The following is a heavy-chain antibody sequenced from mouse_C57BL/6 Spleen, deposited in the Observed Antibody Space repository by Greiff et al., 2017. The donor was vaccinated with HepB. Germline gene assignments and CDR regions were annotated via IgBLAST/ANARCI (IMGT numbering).Heavy chain of an antibody. CDR2: IDPSDSYT. J-gene: IGHJ1*03. D-gene: IGHD1-1*02. CDR1: GYTFTSYW. V-gene: IGHV1-69*01. Sequence: QVHVKQPGAELVMPGASVKLSCKASGYTFTSYWMHWVKQRPGQGLEWIGEIDPSDSYTNYNQKFKGKSTLTVDKSSSTAYMQLSSLTSEDSAVYYCARKGVYGAYWYFDVWGTGTTVTVSS. CDR3: ARKGVYGAYWYFDV.